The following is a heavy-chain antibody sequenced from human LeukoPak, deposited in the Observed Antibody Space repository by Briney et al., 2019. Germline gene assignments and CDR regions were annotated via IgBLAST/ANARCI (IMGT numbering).Heavy chain of an antibody. CDR3: AKSPPVRHLYWYQADGLAA. Sequence: GGSLRLSCAASGFTFSSYGMHWVRQAPGKGLEWVAVISYDGRDKYNVDSVKGRFTISRDNSKNTLYLQMNNLRPEDTAAYYCAKSPPVRHLYWYQADGLAAGGKGTSVTVSP. CDR2: ISYDGRDK. CDR1: GFTFSSYG. J-gene: IGHJ6*04. V-gene: IGHV3-30*18. D-gene: IGHD3-9*01.